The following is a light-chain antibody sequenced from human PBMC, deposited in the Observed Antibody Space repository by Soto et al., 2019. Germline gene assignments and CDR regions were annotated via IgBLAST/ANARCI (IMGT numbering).Light chain of an antibody. CDR1: QSISSW. Sequence: DIQMTQSPSTLSASVGDRVTITCRASQSISSWLAWYQQKSGKAPKLLIYDASSLESGVPSRFSGSGSGTEFTLTISSLQPDDFATYYCQQYDGYSPSFGQGTKVDIK. J-gene: IGKJ2*01. CDR3: QQYDGYSPS. CDR2: DAS. V-gene: IGKV1-5*01.